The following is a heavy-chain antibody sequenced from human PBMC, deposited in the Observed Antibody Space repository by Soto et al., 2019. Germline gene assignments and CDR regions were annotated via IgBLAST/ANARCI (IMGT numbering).Heavy chain of an antibody. Sequence: GGSLRLSCAASGFTFSSYWMHWVRQAPGKGLVWVSRINSDGSSTSYADSVKGRFTISRDNAKNTLYLQMNSLRAEDTAVYYCARVPAGGVRGVKDYWGQGTLVTVSS. CDR1: GFTFSSYW. J-gene: IGHJ4*02. D-gene: IGHD3-10*01. V-gene: IGHV3-74*01. CDR2: INSDGSST. CDR3: ARVPAGGVRGVKDY.